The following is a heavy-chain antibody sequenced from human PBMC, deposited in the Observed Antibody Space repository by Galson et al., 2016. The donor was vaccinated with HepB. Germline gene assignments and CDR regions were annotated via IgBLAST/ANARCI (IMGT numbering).Heavy chain of an antibody. Sequence: ETLSLTCAVSGGSFNSDYWWSWVRPPPGKGLEWTGEISRSGRTNYNPSLRGRVTISLNYSKNQFSLNLYSVTAADTAVYYCARVVWGAPIPGTYGWLDPWGRGTLVPVSS. CDR3: ARVVWGAPIPGTYGWLDP. D-gene: IGHD1-26*01. CDR2: ISRSGRT. V-gene: IGHV4-4*02. CDR1: GGSFNSDYW. J-gene: IGHJ5*02.